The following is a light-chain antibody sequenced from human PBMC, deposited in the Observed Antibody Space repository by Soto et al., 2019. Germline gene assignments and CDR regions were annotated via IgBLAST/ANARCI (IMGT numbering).Light chain of an antibody. CDR1: SSDVGSYNL. CDR2: EGS. Sequence: QSVLTQPASVSGSPGQSITISCTGTSSDVGSYNLVSWYQQYAGKAPKLMIYEGSKRPSGVSNRFSGSKSGNTASLTISGLQAEDEADYYCCSYAGTSADNYVFGTGTKLTVL. J-gene: IGLJ1*01. CDR3: CSYAGTSADNYV. V-gene: IGLV2-23*01.